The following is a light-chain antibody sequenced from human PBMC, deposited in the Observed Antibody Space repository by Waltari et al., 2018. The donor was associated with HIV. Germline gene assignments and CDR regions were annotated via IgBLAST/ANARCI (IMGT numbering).Light chain of an antibody. J-gene: IGLJ1*01. V-gene: IGLV2-14*01. CDR1: RSDVGAYKY. CDR2: EFI. CDR3: SSYTSAETFV. Sequence: QSALTQPASVSGSPGQSITISCPGTRSDVGAYKYVSWYQQHQDKAHKLIIYEFINRPSGVSNRFSGSKSGNTASLTISGLQTEDEADYYCSSYTSAETFVFGVGTRVTVL.